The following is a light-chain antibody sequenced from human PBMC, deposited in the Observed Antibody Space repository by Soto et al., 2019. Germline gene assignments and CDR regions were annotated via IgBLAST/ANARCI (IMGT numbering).Light chain of an antibody. Sequence: DIQMTQSPSSLSASVGDRVTITCRASQSISSYLNWYQQKPGKAPKLLIYAASSLQSGVPSRFSGSGSATDFTLTIRSLQPEDFATYYCQQSYSTPFTFGPGTKVDI. J-gene: IGKJ3*01. CDR3: QQSYSTPFT. CDR1: QSISSY. V-gene: IGKV1-39*01. CDR2: AAS.